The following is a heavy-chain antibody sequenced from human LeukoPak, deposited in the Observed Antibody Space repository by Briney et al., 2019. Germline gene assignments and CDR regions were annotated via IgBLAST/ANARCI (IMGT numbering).Heavy chain of an antibody. CDR2: ISAYNGNT. V-gene: IGHV1-18*01. Sequence: ASVKVSCKASGYTFTSYGISWVRQAPGQGLEWMGWISAYNGNTNYAQKLQGRVTMTTDTSTSTAYMELRSLRSDDTAVYYCARVHSSSWYLGWFDPWGQGTLVTVSS. J-gene: IGHJ5*02. CDR3: ARVHSSSWYLGWFDP. D-gene: IGHD6-13*01. CDR1: GYTFTSYG.